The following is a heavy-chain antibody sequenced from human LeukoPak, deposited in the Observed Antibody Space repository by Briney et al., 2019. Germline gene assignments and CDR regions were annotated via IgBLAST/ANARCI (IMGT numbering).Heavy chain of an antibody. D-gene: IGHD3-16*01. V-gene: IGHV4-39*01. CDR2: IYYSGST. CDR1: GGSISSSSYY. CDR3: ASQHRLDY. Sequence: PSETLSLTCTVSGGSISSSSYYWGWIRQPPGKGLEWIGIIYYSGSTYYNPSLKSRVTISVDTSKNQFSLKLSSVTAADTAVYYCASQHRLDYWGQGTLVTVSS. J-gene: IGHJ4*02.